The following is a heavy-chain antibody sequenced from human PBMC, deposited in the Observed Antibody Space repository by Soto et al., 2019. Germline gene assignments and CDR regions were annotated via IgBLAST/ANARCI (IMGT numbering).Heavy chain of an antibody. J-gene: IGHJ4*02. D-gene: IGHD4-4*01. CDR1: GGSISSSSYY. CDR3: ATRSTVTTSGAFDY. CDR2: IYYSGST. V-gene: IGHV4-39*01. Sequence: TSETLSLTCTVSGGSISSSSYYWGWIRQPPGKGLEWIGSIYYSGSTYYNPSLKSRVTISVDTSKNQFSLKLSSVTAADTAVYYCATRSTVTTSGAFDYWGQGTLVTVSS.